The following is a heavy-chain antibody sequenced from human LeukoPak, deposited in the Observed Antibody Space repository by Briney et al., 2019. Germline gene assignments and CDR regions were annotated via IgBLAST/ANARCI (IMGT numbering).Heavy chain of an antibody. V-gene: IGHV3-23*01. CDR1: GFTFSSYA. D-gene: IGHD4-23*01. CDR3: AKDRLQYGGNFDY. Sequence: GGSLRLSCAASGFTFSSYAMSWVRQAPGKGLEWVSAISGSGGGTYYADSVKGRFTISRDNSKNTLYLQMNNLRAEDTAVYYCAKDRLQYGGNFDYWGQGTLVTVSS. J-gene: IGHJ4*02. CDR2: ISGSGGGT.